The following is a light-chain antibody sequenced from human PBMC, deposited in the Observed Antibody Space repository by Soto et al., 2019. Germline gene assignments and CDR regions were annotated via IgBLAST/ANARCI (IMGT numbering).Light chain of an antibody. J-gene: IGLJ2*01. V-gene: IGLV1-40*01. CDR3: QSVRV. Sequence: QSVLTQPPSVSGAPGQRVTISCTGSSSNIGAGFDVHWYQQFPGIAPKLLIYRNTIRPSGVPDRFSGSKSGTSASLAITGLQAEDEADYYCQSVRVFGGGTKLTVL. CDR2: RNT. CDR1: SSNIGAGFD.